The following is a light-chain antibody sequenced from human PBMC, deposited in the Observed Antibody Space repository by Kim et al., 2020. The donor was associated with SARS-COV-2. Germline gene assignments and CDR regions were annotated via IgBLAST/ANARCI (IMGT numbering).Light chain of an antibody. Sequence: PGERATLSCRAGQRISSSYLVWYQHKPGQAPRLLIYGASSRATDIPDRFSGSASGTDFTLTISRLEPEDFAVYYCQYYGRSPWTFGQGTKVDIK. CDR3: QYYGRSPWT. CDR2: GAS. CDR1: QRISSSY. V-gene: IGKV3-20*01. J-gene: IGKJ1*01.